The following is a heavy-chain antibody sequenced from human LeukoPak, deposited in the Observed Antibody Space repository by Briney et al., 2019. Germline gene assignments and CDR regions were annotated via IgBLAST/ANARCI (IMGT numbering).Heavy chain of an antibody. CDR1: GYNFATYW. Sequence: GESLKISCKGSGYNFATYWIAWVRQMTGKGLEWMGIIYPGDSDTRYSPSFQGQVTISADKSTSTAYLQWSSLKASDTAMYYCAISYYSGSRSYYTAFDIWGQGTLVTVSS. D-gene: IGHD3-10*01. CDR2: IYPGDSDT. V-gene: IGHV5-51*01. J-gene: IGHJ3*02. CDR3: AISYYSGSRSYYTAFDI.